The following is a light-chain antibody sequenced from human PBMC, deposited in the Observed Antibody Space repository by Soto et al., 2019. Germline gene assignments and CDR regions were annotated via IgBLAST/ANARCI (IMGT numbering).Light chain of an antibody. V-gene: IGKV3-20*01. CDR2: DAS. CDR3: QQYYGTPRT. J-gene: IGKJ1*01. CDR1: QSVSSSY. Sequence: EIVLTQSPGTLSLSPGERATLSCRASQSVSSSYLAWYQQKPGQAPRLLIYDASSKATGIPDRFSGSGSGTDFTLTISSLQAEDVAVYYCQQYYGTPRTFGQGTKVDIK.